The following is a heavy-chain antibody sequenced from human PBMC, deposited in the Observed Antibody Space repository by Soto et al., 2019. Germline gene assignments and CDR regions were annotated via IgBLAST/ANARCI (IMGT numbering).Heavy chain of an antibody. CDR2: ISSSGSTI. D-gene: IGHD2-15*01. CDR3: ARGALGYSSGGSCVYYYYGMDV. CDR1: GFTFSSYE. Sequence: PGGSLRLSCAASGFTFSSYEMNWVRQAPGKGLEWVSYISSSGSTIYYADSVKGRFTISRDNAKNSLYLQMNSLRAEDTAVYYCARGALGYSSGGSCVYYYYGMDVWGQGTKVTVSS. J-gene: IGHJ6*02. V-gene: IGHV3-48*03.